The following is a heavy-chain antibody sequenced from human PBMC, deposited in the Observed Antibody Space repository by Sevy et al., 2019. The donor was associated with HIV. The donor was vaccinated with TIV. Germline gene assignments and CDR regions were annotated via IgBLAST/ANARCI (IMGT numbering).Heavy chain of an antibody. J-gene: IGHJ3*01. V-gene: IGHV4-31*03. Sequence: SETLSLTCTVSGGSISSLNYYWSWIRQHPGKGLEWIGYISYSGRTSYHPSLKSRLTISLDTSKNQFSLRLSSVTAADTALFYCARANAYLTSDAFDPWGQGTMVTVSS. D-gene: IGHD1-26*01. CDR1: GGSISSLNYY. CDR2: ISYSGRT. CDR3: ARANAYLTSDAFDP.